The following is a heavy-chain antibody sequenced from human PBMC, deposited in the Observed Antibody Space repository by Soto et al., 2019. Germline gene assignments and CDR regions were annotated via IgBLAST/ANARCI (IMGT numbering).Heavy chain of an antibody. CDR1: GYTFTSYA. Sequence: QVQLVQSGAEEKKPGASVKVSCKASGYTFTSYAMHWVRQAPGQRLEWMGWINAGNGNTKYSQKFQGRVTITRDTSASTAYMELSSLRSEDTAVYYCAREPLVGVNYFDYWGQGTLVTVSS. CDR3: AREPLVGVNYFDY. D-gene: IGHD1-26*01. J-gene: IGHJ4*02. V-gene: IGHV1-3*05. CDR2: INAGNGNT.